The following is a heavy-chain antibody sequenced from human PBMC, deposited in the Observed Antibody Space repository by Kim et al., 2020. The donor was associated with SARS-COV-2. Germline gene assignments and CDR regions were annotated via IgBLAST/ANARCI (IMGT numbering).Heavy chain of an antibody. V-gene: IGHV4-30-2*04. Sequence: NPSLKSRVTISVDTSKNQFSLKLNSVTAADTAVYYCARLIWFGGNFFFDYWGQGTLVTVSS. D-gene: IGHD1-26*01. CDR3: ARLIWFGGNFFFDY. J-gene: IGHJ4*02.